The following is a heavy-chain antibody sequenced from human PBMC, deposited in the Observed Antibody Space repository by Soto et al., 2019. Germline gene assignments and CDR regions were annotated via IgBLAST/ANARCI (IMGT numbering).Heavy chain of an antibody. CDR1: GFTFSSDA. V-gene: IGHV3-23*01. Sequence: EVQLLESGGGLVQPGGSLRLSCAASGFTFSSDAMSWVRQAPVKGLEWVSAISGSGGSTYYADSVKGRFTISRDNSKNPPYLQMNSLRAEDTAVYYCAKCQSNWNLSVYYYYGMDVWGQGTTVTVSS. CDR3: AKCQSNWNLSVYYYYGMDV. CDR2: ISGSGGST. J-gene: IGHJ6*02. D-gene: IGHD1-7*01.